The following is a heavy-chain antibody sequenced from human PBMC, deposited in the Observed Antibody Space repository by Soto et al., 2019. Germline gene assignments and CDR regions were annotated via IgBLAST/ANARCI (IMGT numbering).Heavy chain of an antibody. CDR3: ASVVVLNDFWRSYYFN. CDR2: VSYDGSNK. V-gene: IGHV3-30-3*01. D-gene: IGHD3-3*01. CDR1: GFTFSSYA. J-gene: IGHJ4*02. Sequence: QVQLVESGGGVVQPGRSLRLSCAASGFTFSSYAMNWVRQAPGKGLEWVAVVSYDGSNKYYADSVKGRFTISRDNSKNTLSLQMNSQSAKDTDVYYCASVVVLNDFWRSYYFNWGQGSLVTVSS.